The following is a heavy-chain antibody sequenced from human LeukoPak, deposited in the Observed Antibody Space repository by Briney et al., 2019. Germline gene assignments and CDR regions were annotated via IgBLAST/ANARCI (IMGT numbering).Heavy chain of an antibody. V-gene: IGHV4-30-4*08. J-gene: IGHJ2*01. CDR3: ARGGGSDWYFDL. Sequence: PSETLSLTCTVSGGSISSGDYYWSWIRQPPGKGLEWIGYIYYSGSTYYNPPLKSRVTISVDTSKNQFSLKLSSVTAADTAVYYCARGGGSDWYFDLWGRGTLVTVSS. CDR1: GGSISSGDYY. CDR2: IYYSGST. D-gene: IGHD3-16*01.